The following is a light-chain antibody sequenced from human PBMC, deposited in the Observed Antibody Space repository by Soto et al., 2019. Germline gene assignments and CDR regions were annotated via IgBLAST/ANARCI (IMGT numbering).Light chain of an antibody. CDR2: DAS. CDR1: QTIDNT. Sequence: EIVMTQSPATLSLSPGEGATRSCRASQTIDNTLAWYQRKPGQAPRLLIYDASTRPTGVPARFSGSGSGTDFTLNIRSMQYEDFAVYYCQQYNYWTSTFGKGTKGDIK. V-gene: IGKV3-15*01. J-gene: IGKJ2*01. CDR3: QQYNYWTST.